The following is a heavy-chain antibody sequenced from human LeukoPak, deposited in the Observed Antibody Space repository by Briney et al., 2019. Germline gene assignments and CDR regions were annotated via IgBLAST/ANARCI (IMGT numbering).Heavy chain of an antibody. V-gene: IGHV3-30*03. CDR1: GFTFSSYG. D-gene: IGHD6-13*01. CDR2: ISYDGSNK. J-gene: IGHJ4*02. Sequence: GGSLRLSCAASGFTFSSYGMHWVRRAPGKGLEWVAVISYDGSNKYYADSVKGRFTISRDNSKNTLYLQMNSLRAEDTAVYYCAREGRSSSWYGNFDYWGQGTLVTVSS. CDR3: AREGRSSSWYGNFDY.